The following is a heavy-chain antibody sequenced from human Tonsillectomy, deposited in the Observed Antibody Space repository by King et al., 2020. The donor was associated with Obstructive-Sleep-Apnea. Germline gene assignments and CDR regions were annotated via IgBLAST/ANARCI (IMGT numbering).Heavy chain of an antibody. CDR3: AKADYGGSSLEVRWFDP. D-gene: IGHD4-23*01. CDR1: GFTFSNSA. V-gene: IGHV3-23*04. CDR2: IRGSGGNT. J-gene: IGHJ5*02. Sequence: EVQLVESGGGLVQPGGSLRLSCAASGFTFSNSAMGWVRQVPGKGLQWVAGIRGSGGNTFYADSVEGRFTISRDNSKNTLFLQMNSLRADDTAVYYCAKADYGGSSLEVRWFDPWGQGTLVTVSS.